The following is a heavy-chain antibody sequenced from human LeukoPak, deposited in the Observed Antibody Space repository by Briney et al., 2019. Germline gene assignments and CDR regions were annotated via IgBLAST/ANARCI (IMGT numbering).Heavy chain of an antibody. CDR3: AKEHCSGGSCYSHIDY. Sequence: GGSLRLSCAASGFTFSYYGMHWVRQAPGKGLEWVAFIRYDGSNKYYVDSVKGRFTISGDNSKNTLYLQMNSLRTEDTAVYYCAKEHCSGGSCYSHIDYWGQGTLVTVSS. D-gene: IGHD2-15*01. CDR2: IRYDGSNK. V-gene: IGHV3-30*02. CDR1: GFTFSYYG. J-gene: IGHJ4*02.